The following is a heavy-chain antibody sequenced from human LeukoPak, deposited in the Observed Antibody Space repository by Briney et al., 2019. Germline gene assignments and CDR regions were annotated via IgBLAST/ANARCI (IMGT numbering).Heavy chain of an antibody. CDR3: AKDWDSNYYDSSGYDY. CDR2: IKKDGSEK. J-gene: IGHJ4*02. Sequence: GGSLRLSCAASGFTFSSYWMSWVRQAPGKGLEWVANIKKDGSEKYYVDSVKGRFTISRDNAKNSLYLQMNSLRAEDTAVYYCAKDWDSNYYDSSGYDYWGQGTLVTVSS. CDR1: GFTFSSYW. V-gene: IGHV3-7*03. D-gene: IGHD3-22*01.